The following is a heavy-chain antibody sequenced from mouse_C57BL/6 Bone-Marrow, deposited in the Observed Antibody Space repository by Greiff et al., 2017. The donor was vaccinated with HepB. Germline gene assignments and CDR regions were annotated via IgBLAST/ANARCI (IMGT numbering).Heavy chain of an antibody. J-gene: IGHJ2*01. CDR1: GYTFTSYW. D-gene: IGHD1-1*01. Sequence: VQLQQSGAELVRPGTSVKLSCKASGYTFTSYWMHWVKQRPGQGLEWIGVIDPSDSYTNYNQKFKGKATLTVDTSSSTAYMQLSSLTSEDSAVYYCAREDYYYGSHFDYWGQGTTLTVSS. V-gene: IGHV1-59*01. CDR3: AREDYYYGSHFDY. CDR2: IDPSDSYT.